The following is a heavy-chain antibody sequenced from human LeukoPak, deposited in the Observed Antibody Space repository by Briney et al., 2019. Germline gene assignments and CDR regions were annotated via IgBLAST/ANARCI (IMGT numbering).Heavy chain of an antibody. Sequence: GGALRLSCAASGFTFSINSAYWVRQASGKGLVWVSSINSDGSSTSYADSVKGRFTISRDNAKNTLYLQMNTLRAEDTAVYYCASPDYWGQGTPVTVSS. CDR2: INSDGSST. V-gene: IGHV3-74*01. CDR1: GFTFSINS. J-gene: IGHJ4*02. CDR3: ASPDY.